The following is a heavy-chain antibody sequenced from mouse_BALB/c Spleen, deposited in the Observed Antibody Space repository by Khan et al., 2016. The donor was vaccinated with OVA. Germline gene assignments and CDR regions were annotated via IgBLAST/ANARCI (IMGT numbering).Heavy chain of an antibody. Sequence: EVQLLETGPSLMKPSQTLTLTCSVTGDSITNGYWNWIRKFPGNKLEHMGYINYSAATYYNPYLKRRISITRDTSKNQYYLQLISVTQEEQATYYCASEAGHYYFDYRGQGTTLRVSA. V-gene: IGHV3-8*02. D-gene: IGHD1-1*02. CDR3: ASEAGHYYFDY. CDR2: INYSAAT. J-gene: IGHJ2*01. CDR1: GDSITNGY.